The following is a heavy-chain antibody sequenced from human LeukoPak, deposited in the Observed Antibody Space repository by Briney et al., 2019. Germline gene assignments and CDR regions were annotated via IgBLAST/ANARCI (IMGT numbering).Heavy chain of an antibody. V-gene: IGHV3-33*01. Sequence: GGSLRLSCAASGFTFSSYGMHWVRQAPGKGLEWVAVIWYDGSNKYYADSVKGRFTISRDNSKNTLYLQMNSLRAEDTAVYNCARTLKLLWFGEYHHPAHYYYGMDVWGQGTTVTVSS. CDR1: GFTFSSYG. CDR2: IWYDGSNK. J-gene: IGHJ6*02. CDR3: ARTLKLLWFGEYHHPAHYYYGMDV. D-gene: IGHD3-10*01.